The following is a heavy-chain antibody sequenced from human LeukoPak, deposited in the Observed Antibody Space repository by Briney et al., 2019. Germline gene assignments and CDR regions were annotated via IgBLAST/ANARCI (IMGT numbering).Heavy chain of an antibody. Sequence: GGSLRLSCAASGFTLSSYGMHWVRQAPGKGLEGVAFIRYDGSNKYYADSVKGRFTISRDNSKNTLYMQMNSLRAEDTAVYYCAKDHLPGEMATLPTNWGQGTLVTVSS. CDR1: GFTLSSYG. CDR2: IRYDGSNK. J-gene: IGHJ4*02. D-gene: IGHD5-24*01. V-gene: IGHV3-30*02. CDR3: AKDHLPGEMATLPTN.